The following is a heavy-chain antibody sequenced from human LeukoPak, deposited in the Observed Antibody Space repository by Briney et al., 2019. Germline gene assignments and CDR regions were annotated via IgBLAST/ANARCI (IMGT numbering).Heavy chain of an antibody. J-gene: IGHJ4*02. Sequence: RPGGSLRLSCAASEFTFSTNSMNWVRQAPEKGLEWISYISSGSNTIYYADSVKGRFTISRDNAKNSLYLQMNSLRAEDTAVYYCARRVGATYYFDWWGQGTLVTVSS. CDR3: ARRVGATYYFDW. D-gene: IGHD1-26*01. CDR2: ISSGSNTI. CDR1: EFTFSTNS. V-gene: IGHV3-48*01.